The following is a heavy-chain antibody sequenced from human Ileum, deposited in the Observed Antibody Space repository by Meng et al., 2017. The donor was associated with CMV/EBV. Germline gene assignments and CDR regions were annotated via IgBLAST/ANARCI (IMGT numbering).Heavy chain of an antibody. Sequence: VQLQESGPGLLKPSETRSLTCTVSGNSIGTTSHYWSWIRQPPGKGLEYIGYIHYGGSTHYNPSLKSRFSISVDRSKNQFSLKVTSVIAADTALYYCARRGDAEEFDYWGQGALVTVSS. CDR1: GNSIGTTSHY. D-gene: IGHD3-16*01. CDR3: ARRGDAEEFDY. CDR2: IHYGGST. J-gene: IGHJ4*02. V-gene: IGHV4-30-4*08.